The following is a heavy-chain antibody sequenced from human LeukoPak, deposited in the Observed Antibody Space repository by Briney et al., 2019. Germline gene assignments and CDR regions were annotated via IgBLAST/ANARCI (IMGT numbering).Heavy chain of an antibody. D-gene: IGHD2-2*01. CDR3: AGIGTLIPSIRMSHYFDY. CDR1: GYSISSGYY. Sequence: SETLSLTCTVSGYSISSGYYWGWIRQPPGKGLEWIGSIYHSGSTYYNPSLKSRVTISVDTSKNQFSLKLSSVTAADTAVYYCAGIGTLIPSIRMSHYFDYWGQGTLVTVSS. V-gene: IGHV4-38-2*02. J-gene: IGHJ4*02. CDR2: IYHSGST.